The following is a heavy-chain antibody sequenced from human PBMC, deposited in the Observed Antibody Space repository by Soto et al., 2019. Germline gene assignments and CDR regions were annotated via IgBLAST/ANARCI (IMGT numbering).Heavy chain of an antibody. V-gene: IGHV3-23*01. CDR1: GFTFSSSA. Sequence: EEQLLESGGGLVQRGGSVRLCCAASGFTFSSSAMGWVRRAPGKGLEWVSAISGTGANTYYAAYVKGRFTVSSDNAENPLYQQLNSLRTEDTAAYYCARTYKMVRGVKLGMDVWGQGTPVTVPS. CDR2: ISGTGANT. D-gene: IGHD3-10*01. J-gene: IGHJ6*02. CDR3: ARTYKMVRGVKLGMDV.